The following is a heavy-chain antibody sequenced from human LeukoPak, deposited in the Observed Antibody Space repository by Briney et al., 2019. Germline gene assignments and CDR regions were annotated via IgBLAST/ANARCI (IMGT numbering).Heavy chain of an antibody. D-gene: IGHD3-10*01. Sequence: GGSLRLSCAASGFKLGDYSMHWVRQAPGKGLEWVSGISWSGGKIVYADSVKGRFSISRDNAKNSLFLQKNSLRAEDTALYYCGKDRGVSSIGAIDVWGQGTTVTVSS. CDR1: GFKLGDYS. V-gene: IGHV3-9*01. J-gene: IGHJ6*02. CDR2: ISWSGGKI. CDR3: GKDRGVSSIGAIDV.